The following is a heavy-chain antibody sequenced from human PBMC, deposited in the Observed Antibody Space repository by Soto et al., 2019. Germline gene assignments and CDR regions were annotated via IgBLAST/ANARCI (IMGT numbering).Heavy chain of an antibody. V-gene: IGHV4-31*03. J-gene: IGHJ4*02. CDR1: GGSINSGGYC. D-gene: IGHD5-18*01. Sequence: QVQLQESGPGLVKPSQTLSLTCTVSGGSINSGGYCWSWIRQHPGKGLDWIGCISYGGSTSYNPSLTSRVTISVDTSKNQFSQKLTSVTAADTAVYYCSRGILVWGQGALITVSS. CDR3: SRGILV. CDR2: ISYGGST.